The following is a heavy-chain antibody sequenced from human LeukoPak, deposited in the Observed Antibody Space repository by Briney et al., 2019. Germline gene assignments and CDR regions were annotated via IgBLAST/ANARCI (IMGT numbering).Heavy chain of an antibody. Sequence: PGGSLRLSCAASGFTFDDYAMHWVRQAPGKGLEWVSLISADGGSTYYADSVKGRFTISRDNSKNSLFLHMNSLRTEDTVLYYCAKDIYGSWSGGGCPFWGQGTLVTVSS. CDR1: GFTFDDYA. V-gene: IGHV3-43*02. J-gene: IGHJ4*02. CDR2: ISADGGST. CDR3: AKDIYGSWSGGGCPF. D-gene: IGHD2-15*01.